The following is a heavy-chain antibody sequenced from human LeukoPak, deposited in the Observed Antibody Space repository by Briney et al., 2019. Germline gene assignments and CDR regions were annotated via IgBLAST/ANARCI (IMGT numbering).Heavy chain of an antibody. D-gene: IGHD2-2*01. V-gene: IGHV1-69*01. CDR2: IIPIFGTA. CDR3: ATVYCSSTSCYPLAAFDI. Sequence: GASVKVSCKASGGTFSSYAISWVRQAPGEGLEWMGGIIPIFGTANYAQKFQGRVTITADEFTSTAYMELSSLRSEDTAVYYCATVYCSSTSCYPLAAFDIWGQGTMVTVSS. J-gene: IGHJ3*02. CDR1: GGTFSSYA.